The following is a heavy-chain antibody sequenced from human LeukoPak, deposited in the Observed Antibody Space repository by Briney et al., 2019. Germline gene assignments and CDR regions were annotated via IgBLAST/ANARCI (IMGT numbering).Heavy chain of an antibody. D-gene: IGHD6-13*01. CDR2: IYYSGST. Sequence: SETLSLTCTVSGGSISSSSYYWGWIRQPPGKGLEWIGSIYYSGSTYYNPSLKSRVTISVDTSKNQFSLKLSSVTAADTAVYYCASTEMYSRAHRVWGQGTLVTVSS. J-gene: IGHJ1*01. CDR1: GGSISSSSYY. V-gene: IGHV4-39*01. CDR3: ASTEMYSRAHRV.